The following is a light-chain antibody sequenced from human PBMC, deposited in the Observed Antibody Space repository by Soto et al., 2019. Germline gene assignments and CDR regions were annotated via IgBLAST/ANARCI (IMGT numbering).Light chain of an antibody. Sequence: QSALTQPASVSGSPGQSITISCTATSSDVGGYNYVSWYQQHPGKAPKLMIYEVSNRPSGVPDRFSASTSGTSASLAITGLQAEDEGDYYCQSYDSTLSARDVFGTGTKVTVL. V-gene: IGLV2-14*01. J-gene: IGLJ1*01. CDR3: QSYDSTLSARDV. CDR2: EVS. CDR1: SSDVGGYNY.